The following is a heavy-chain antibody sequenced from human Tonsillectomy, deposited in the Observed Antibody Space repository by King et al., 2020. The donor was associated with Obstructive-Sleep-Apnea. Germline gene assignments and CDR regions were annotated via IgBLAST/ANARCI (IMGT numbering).Heavy chain of an antibody. CDR2: ISYDGINK. CDR1: GFSISSFG. J-gene: IGHJ4*02. V-gene: IGHV3-30*18. CDR3: AKDQAAYGSGRGAQDY. Sequence: VQLVESGGGVVQPGRSLRLSCSASGFSISSFGMHWVRQAPGKGLEWVAVISYDGINKYYADFVKGRFTISRDTSKNTLFLQMNSLRAEDTAVYYCAKDQAAYGSGRGAQDYWGQGTLVTVSS. D-gene: IGHD3-10*01.